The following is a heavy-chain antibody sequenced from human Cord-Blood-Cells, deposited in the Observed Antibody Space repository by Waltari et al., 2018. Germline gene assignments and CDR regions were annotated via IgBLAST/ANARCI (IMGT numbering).Heavy chain of an antibody. D-gene: IGHD5-12*01. J-gene: IGHJ4*02. CDR1: GPPISSYS. CDR3: ARDSGYDYFDY. CDR2: IYTRGST. V-gene: IGHV4-4*07. Sequence: VQLQESGPGLVKPSETLSLPCTVSGPPISSYSWTWIRQPAGKGLEWIGRIYTRGSTNYNPSLKSRVTMSVDTSKNQFSLKRSAVTAADTAVYYCARDSGYDYFDYWGQGTLVTVSS.